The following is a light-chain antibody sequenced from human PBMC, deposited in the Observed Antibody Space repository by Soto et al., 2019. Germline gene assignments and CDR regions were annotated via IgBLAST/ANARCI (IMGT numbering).Light chain of an antibody. J-gene: IGKJ2*01. CDR1: QSVSSSY. CDR3: QQYGSSPHT. Sequence: EIVLTQSPGTLSLSPGERATHTCRASQSVSSSYLAWYQQKPCQAPRLLIYGASSRATGIPDRFSGSGSGTDFTLTISRPEPEDFAVYYCQQYGSSPHTFGHGTKLEIK. CDR2: GAS. V-gene: IGKV3-20*01.